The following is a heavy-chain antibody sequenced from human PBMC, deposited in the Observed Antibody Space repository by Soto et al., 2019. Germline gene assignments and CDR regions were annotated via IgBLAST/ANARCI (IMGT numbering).Heavy chain of an antibody. CDR3: ARDRTSTWFRTGMDV. D-gene: IGHD6-13*01. Sequence: ASVKVSCKASGDTFINYYIHWVRQAPGHGLEWMGVMKPTGDSTTYAQKFEGRVTMTRDTSTSTVYMELSSLRSEDTAVYYCARDRTSTWFRTGMDVWGQGTTVTVSS. CDR2: MKPTGDST. CDR1: GDTFINYY. V-gene: IGHV1-46*01. J-gene: IGHJ6*01.